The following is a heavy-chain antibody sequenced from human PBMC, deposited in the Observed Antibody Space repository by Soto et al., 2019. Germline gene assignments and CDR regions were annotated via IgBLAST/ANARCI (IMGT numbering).Heavy chain of an antibody. Sequence: QVQLVQSGAEVKKSGASVKVSCKASGYSLSSYGISWVRQRPGQGLEWMGWISGHNGYTNYAQKLQGRVTLTTDTSTSTVYMELRSLRSDDTAVYFCAREKRSHYFDYWGQGTLVTVSS. V-gene: IGHV1-18*01. CDR3: AREKRSHYFDY. CDR1: GYSLSSYG. CDR2: ISGHNGYT. D-gene: IGHD4-17*01. J-gene: IGHJ4*02.